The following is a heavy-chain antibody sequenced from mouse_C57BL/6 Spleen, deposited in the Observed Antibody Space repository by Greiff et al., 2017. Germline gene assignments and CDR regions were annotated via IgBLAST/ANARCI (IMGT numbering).Heavy chain of an antibody. CDR1: GYTFTSYW. V-gene: IGHV1-64*01. CDR3: ARHEDGDGYYWYFDV. CDR2: IHPNSGST. Sequence: VQLQQPGAELVKPGASVKLSCKASGYTFTSYWMHWVKQRPGQGLEWIGMIHPNSGSTNYNEKFKSKATLTVDKSSSTVYMELSRLTSEDSAVYFCARHEDGDGYYWYFDVWGTGTTVTVSS. D-gene: IGHD2-3*01. J-gene: IGHJ1*03.